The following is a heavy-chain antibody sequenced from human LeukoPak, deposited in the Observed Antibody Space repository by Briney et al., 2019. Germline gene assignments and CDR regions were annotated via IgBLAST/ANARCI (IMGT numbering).Heavy chain of an antibody. V-gene: IGHV5-51*01. D-gene: IGHD3-3*01. CDR1: GYSFTSYW. Sequence: GESLKISWKGSGYSFTSYWIGWVRQMPGKGLEWMGIIYPGDSDTRYSPSFQGQVTITADKSISTAYLQWSSLKASDTAMYYCAGPFHSITIFGVVIEGDAFDIWGQGTMVTVSS. CDR3: AGPFHSITIFGVVIEGDAFDI. J-gene: IGHJ3*02. CDR2: IYPGDSDT.